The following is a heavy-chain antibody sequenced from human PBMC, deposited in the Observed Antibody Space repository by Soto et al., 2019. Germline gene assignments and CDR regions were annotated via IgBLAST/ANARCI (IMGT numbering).Heavy chain of an antibody. D-gene: IGHD3-10*01. J-gene: IGHJ5*02. V-gene: IGHV4-30-2*01. CDR3: ARAVAPYFGTWFDP. CDR2: ISHTGST. CDR1: GGSITRGNSYS. Sequence: SETLSLICAVSGGSITRGNSYSWSWIRQPPGKGLEWIGSISHTGSTSYNPSLKSRLTMSVDKSKNQFSLRLSSVTAADMAVYYCARAVAPYFGTWFDPWGQGILVT.